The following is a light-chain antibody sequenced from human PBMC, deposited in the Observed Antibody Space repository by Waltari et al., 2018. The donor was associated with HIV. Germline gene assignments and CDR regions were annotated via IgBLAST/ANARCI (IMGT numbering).Light chain of an antibody. CDR2: VNS. J-gene: IGLJ3*02. Sequence: QSVLTQPPSASGTPGQRVTISCSGSSSNIGSNHVYWYQHLPGTAPKLLIYVNSQRPSGVPDRFSGSKSGTSASLAISGLRSEDEADYYCNSRDSSGHWFFGGGTKVTVL. CDR1: SSNIGSNH. V-gene: IGLV1-47*01. CDR3: NSRDSSGHWF.